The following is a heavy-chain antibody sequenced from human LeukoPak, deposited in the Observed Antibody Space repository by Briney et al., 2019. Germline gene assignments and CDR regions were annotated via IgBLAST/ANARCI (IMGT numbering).Heavy chain of an antibody. Sequence: PGGSLRLSCAASGFTFSSYAMSWVRQAPGKGLEWVSGLSSSGGSTYYADSVKGRFIISRDNSKNKLYLQMNSLRAEDTAVFYCAKGSCSSTSCYRVDSWGQGTLVTVSS. D-gene: IGHD2-2*02. CDR2: LSSSGGST. J-gene: IGHJ4*02. V-gene: IGHV3-23*01. CDR1: GFTFSSYA. CDR3: AKGSCSSTSCYRVDS.